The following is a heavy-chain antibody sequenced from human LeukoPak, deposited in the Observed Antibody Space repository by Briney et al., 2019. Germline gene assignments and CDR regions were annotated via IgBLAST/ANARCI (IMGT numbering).Heavy chain of an antibody. V-gene: IGHV3-23*01. CDR2: ITGSGDSA. CDR1: GFTFSSYA. CDR3: AKWGCSGGSCYPFDY. D-gene: IGHD2-15*01. Sequence: PGGSLRLSCAASGFTFSSYAMTWVRQAPGKGLEWVSAITGSGDSAYYADSVKGRFTISRDNSKNTLYLQMNSLRAEDTAVYYCAKWGCSGGSCYPFDYWGQGTLVTVSS. J-gene: IGHJ4*02.